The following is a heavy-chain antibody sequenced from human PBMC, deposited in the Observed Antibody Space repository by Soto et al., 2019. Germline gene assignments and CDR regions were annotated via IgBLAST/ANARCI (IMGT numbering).Heavy chain of an antibody. CDR3: ARAIVVTVGGMDV. V-gene: IGHV4-30-4*01. CDR2: IYYSGSS. CDR1: GGSISNADYY. J-gene: IGHJ6*02. Sequence: QVQLQESGPGLVKPSQTLSLTCTVSGGSISNADYYWSWVRQPPGKVLEWIGYIYYSGSSFFNPSLNSRVTMSKDTSKNQFSLRLTSVTAADTAVYYCARAIVVTVGGMDVWGRGTTVTVSS. D-gene: IGHD3-22*01.